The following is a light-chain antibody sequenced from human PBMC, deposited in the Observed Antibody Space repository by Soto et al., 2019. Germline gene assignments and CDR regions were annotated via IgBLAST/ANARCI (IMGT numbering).Light chain of an antibody. Sequence: EVVLTQSPGTLSLSPGERDTLSCRASQTINSAYLGWYQQKPGQAPRLLIYSASSRATGIPDRFSGSGSGTDFALTISRLEPEDIAVYDCHQYGGSPWTFGQGTKVEIK. CDR2: SAS. CDR3: HQYGGSPWT. V-gene: IGKV3-20*01. J-gene: IGKJ1*01. CDR1: QTINSAY.